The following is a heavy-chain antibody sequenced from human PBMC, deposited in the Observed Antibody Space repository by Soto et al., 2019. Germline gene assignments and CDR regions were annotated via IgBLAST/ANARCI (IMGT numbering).Heavy chain of an antibody. CDR1: GGSMSSYY. J-gene: IGHJ3*02. D-gene: IGHD5-18*01. CDR3: ARDEPVDTVMVAPSDAFDI. CDR2: IYYSGST. V-gene: IGHV4-59*01. Sequence: PSXTLSLTCTVSGGSMSSYYWSWIRQPPVNGLEWIGYIYYSGSTNYNPSLKSRVTISVDTSKNQFSLKLSSVTAADTAVYYCARDEPVDTVMVAPSDAFDIWGQGTMVTVSS.